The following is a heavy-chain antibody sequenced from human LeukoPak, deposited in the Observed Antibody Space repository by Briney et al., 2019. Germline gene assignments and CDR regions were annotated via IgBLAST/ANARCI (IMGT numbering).Heavy chain of an antibody. CDR3: ARITVGIYYFDY. D-gene: IGHD4-23*01. V-gene: IGHV4-31*03. J-gene: IGHJ4*02. CDR2: IYYSGTT. Sequence: SETLSLTCTVSGGSISGGGYFWSWIRQHPGKGLEWIGHIYYSGTTYYNPSLKSRVTISVDTSRNQFSLKLSSVTAADTAVYYCARITVGIYYFDYWGQGTLVTVPS. CDR1: GGSISGGGYF.